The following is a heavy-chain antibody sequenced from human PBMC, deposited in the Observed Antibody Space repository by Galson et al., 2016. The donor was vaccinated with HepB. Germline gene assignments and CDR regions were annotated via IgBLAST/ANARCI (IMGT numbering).Heavy chain of an antibody. CDR2: ITGSGDST. V-gene: IGHV3-23*01. J-gene: IGHJ4*02. D-gene: IGHD2-15*01. CDR3: ARDTAGYQ. CDR1: GFTFSSSP. Sequence: SLRLSCAASGFTFSSSPMSWVRQAPGKGLEWVSSITGSGDSTYYAESVKGRFTISRDNSKNTLFLQMNSLRAEDTAVDYCARDTAGYQWGQGTLVSVSS.